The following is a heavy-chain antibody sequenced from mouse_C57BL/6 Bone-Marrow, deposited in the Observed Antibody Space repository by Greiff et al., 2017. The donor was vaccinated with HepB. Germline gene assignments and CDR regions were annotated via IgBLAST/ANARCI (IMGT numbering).Heavy chain of an antibody. CDR1: GFTFSSYA. Sequence: EVKVVESGGGLVKPGGSLKLSCAASGFTFSSYAMSWVRQTPEKRLEWVATISDGGSYTYYPDNVKGRFTISRDNAKNNLYLQMSHLKSEDTAMYYCARERDYYGTYAMDYWGQGTSVTVSS. CDR2: ISDGGSYT. CDR3: ARERDYYGTYAMDY. D-gene: IGHD1-1*01. J-gene: IGHJ4*01. V-gene: IGHV5-4*01.